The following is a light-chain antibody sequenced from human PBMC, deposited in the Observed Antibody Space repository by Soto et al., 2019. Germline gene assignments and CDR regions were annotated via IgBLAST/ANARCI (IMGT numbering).Light chain of an antibody. CDR2: GAS. V-gene: IGKV3-20*01. J-gene: IGKJ1*01. Sequence: EFVLTQSPGTLSLSPGERATLSCRASQRVYSNFIAWYQQKPGQAPRLLIYGASTMATGIQDRFSGSESGTDFTLTITRLEPEDFAVYYCHQYGSSPRKFGQGTKVDI. CDR1: QRVYSNF. CDR3: HQYGSSPRK.